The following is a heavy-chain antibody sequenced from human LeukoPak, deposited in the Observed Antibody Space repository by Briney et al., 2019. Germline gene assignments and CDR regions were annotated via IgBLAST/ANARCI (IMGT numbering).Heavy chain of an antibody. V-gene: IGHV3-23*01. CDR1: GFTFSSYA. J-gene: IGHJ4*02. D-gene: IGHD3-10*01. Sequence: GGSLRLSCAASGFTFSSYAMSWVRQAPGKGLEWVSAISGSGGSTYYADSVKGRFTISRDNSKNTLYLQMNSLRAEDTAVYYCAKGRSHYGSGSYYKDGYYFDCWGQGTLVTVSS. CDR3: AKGRSHYGSGSYYKDGYYFDC. CDR2: ISGSGGST.